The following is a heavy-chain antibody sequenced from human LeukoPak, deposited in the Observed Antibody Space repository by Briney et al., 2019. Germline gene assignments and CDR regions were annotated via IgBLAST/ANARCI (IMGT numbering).Heavy chain of an antibody. Sequence: PGGSLRLSCAASGFTFDDYAMPWVRQAPGKGLEWISGISWNSGSIGYADSVKGRFTISRDNAKNSLYLQMNSLRAEDTALYYCAKDASSTRYYYYGMDVWGQGTTVTVSS. CDR2: ISWNSGSI. V-gene: IGHV3-9*01. CDR1: GFTFDDYA. D-gene: IGHD2-2*01. CDR3: AKDASSTRYYYYGMDV. J-gene: IGHJ6*02.